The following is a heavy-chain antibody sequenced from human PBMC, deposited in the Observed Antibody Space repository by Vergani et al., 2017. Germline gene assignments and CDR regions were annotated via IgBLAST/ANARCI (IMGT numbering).Heavy chain of an antibody. V-gene: IGHV1-69*17. CDR2: IIPIFGIA. CDR1: GGTFSSYA. D-gene: IGHD6-6*01. CDR3: AGDLYSSSSDYYYGMDV. J-gene: IGHJ6*02. Sequence: QVQLVQSGAEVKKPGSSVKVSCKASGGTFSSYAISWVRQAPGQGLEWMGGIIPIFGIANYAQKFQGRVTITADKSTSTAYMELSSLRSEDTAVYYCAGDLYSSSSDYYYGMDVWGQGTTVTVSS.